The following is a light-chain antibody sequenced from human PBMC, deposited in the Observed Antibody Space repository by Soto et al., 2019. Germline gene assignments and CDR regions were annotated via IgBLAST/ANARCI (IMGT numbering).Light chain of an antibody. CDR3: QQYGSSSPWS. CDR1: QSISSW. J-gene: IGKJ1*01. Sequence: DIQMTQSPSTLYASVGDRVTITCRASQSISSWLAWYQQKPGRAPKLQIYKASSLETGVPSRFSGSGYGTEFTLIICSLQPDDFASYYSQQYGSSSPWSFGQGTKVEIK. CDR2: KAS. V-gene: IGKV1-5*03.